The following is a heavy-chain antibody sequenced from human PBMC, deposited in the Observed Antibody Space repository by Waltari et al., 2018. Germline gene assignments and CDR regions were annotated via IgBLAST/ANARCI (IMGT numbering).Heavy chain of an antibody. CDR2: ISYNGNDK. D-gene: IGHD1-1*01. J-gene: IGHJ4*02. V-gene: IGHV3-30*18. CDR1: GFTFSSYA. CDR3: AKVPGTSQLYYLDN. Sequence: QVQLVESGGGAVQPGRSLRLSCAATGFTFSSYAMHWVRQDPGKGLEGVAVISYNGNDKYYTDSVKGRFTISRDNSKNTLYLQMNSLRPEDTAVYYCAKVPGTSQLYYLDNWGQGTLVTVSS.